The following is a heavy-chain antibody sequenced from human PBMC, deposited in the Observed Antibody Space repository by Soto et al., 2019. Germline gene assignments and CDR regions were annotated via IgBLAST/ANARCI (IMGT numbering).Heavy chain of an antibody. CDR3: ARGMDDAFDI. CDR2: ISTDNGNT. V-gene: IGHV1-18*01. J-gene: IGHJ3*02. Sequence: QVQLVQSGAEVKKPGASVKVSCKASGYSFLSYDISWVRQAPGQGLEWMGWISTDNGNTNYAQKVQGRVTMTTDTSTRTAYMELRSRRSDDTAVYYCARGMDDAFDIWGQGTMVTVSS. CDR1: GYSFLSYD.